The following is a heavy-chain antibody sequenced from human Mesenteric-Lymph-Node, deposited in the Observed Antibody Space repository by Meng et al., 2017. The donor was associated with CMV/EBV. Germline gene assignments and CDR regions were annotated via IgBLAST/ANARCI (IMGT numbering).Heavy chain of an antibody. J-gene: IGHJ6*02. CDR1: GFSFSNYA. D-gene: IGHD4-11*01. Sequence: GGSLRLSCAASGFSFSNYAMTWVRQPPGKGLEWVSIIYGGGDATYYAESARGRFTISRDNSKNAVFLQMNSLRAEDTAVYYCVRDRTTVSDYHYYYGMDVWGQGTTVTVSS. CDR3: VRDRTTVSDYHYYYGMDV. CDR2: IYGGGDAT. V-gene: IGHV3-23*03.